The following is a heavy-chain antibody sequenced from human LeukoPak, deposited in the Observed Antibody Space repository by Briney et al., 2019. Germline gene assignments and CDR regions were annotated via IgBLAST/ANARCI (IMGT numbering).Heavy chain of an antibody. CDR2: IKKDGGDK. V-gene: IGHV3-7*04. Sequence: GGSLRLSCAASGFIFSNYWMSWVRQAPGKGLECVANIKKDGGDKHYVDSVNSRLTISRDNAKNSLYLQMNSLRAEDTAVYYCARNYYYGMDVWGQGTTVTVSS. J-gene: IGHJ6*02. CDR1: GFIFSNYW. CDR3: ARNYYYGMDV.